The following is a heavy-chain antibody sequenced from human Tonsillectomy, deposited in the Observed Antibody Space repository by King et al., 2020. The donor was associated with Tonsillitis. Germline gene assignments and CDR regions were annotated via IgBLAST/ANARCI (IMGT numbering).Heavy chain of an antibody. D-gene: IGHD6-13*01. V-gene: IGHV4-59*08. CDR3: ARGIPAAGEYFDY. Sequence: VQLQESGPGLVKPSETLSLTCTVSGDSISSHYWSWIRQPPGKGLEWIGYIFYTGSTNYTPSLKSRLTISLDTSKNQFSLKLSSVTAADPAVFYCARGIPAAGEYFDYWGQGLLVAVSS. CDR1: GDSISSHY. CDR2: IFYTGST. J-gene: IGHJ4*02.